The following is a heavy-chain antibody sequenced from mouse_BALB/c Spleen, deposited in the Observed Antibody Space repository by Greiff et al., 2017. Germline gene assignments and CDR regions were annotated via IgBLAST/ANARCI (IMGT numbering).Heavy chain of an antibody. CDR3: ARRGLHGAY. CDR2: ILPGSGST. Sequence: VQLQQSGAELMKPGASVKISCKATGYTFSSYWIEWVKQRPGHGLEWIGEILPGSGSTNYNEKFKGKATFTADTSSNTAYMQLSSLTSEDSAVYYCARRGLHGAYWGQGTLVTVSA. J-gene: IGHJ3*01. D-gene: IGHD2-13*01. V-gene: IGHV1-9*01. CDR1: GYTFSSYW.